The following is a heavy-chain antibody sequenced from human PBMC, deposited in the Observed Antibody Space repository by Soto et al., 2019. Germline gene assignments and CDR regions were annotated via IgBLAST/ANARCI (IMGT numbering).Heavy chain of an antibody. Sequence: QVQLVESGGGVVQPGRSLRLSCAASGFTFSSYAMHWVRQAPGKGLEWVAVISYDGSNKYYADSVKGRFTISRDNSKNTLYRQMNSLRAEDTAVYYCARARRSGAVADYWGQGTLVTVSS. V-gene: IGHV3-30-3*01. CDR2: ISYDGSNK. CDR1: GFTFSSYA. J-gene: IGHJ4*02. D-gene: IGHD3-10*01. CDR3: ARARRSGAVADY.